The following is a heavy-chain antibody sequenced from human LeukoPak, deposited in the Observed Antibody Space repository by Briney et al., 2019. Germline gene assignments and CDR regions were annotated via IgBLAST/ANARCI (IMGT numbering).Heavy chain of an antibody. J-gene: IGHJ3*02. D-gene: IGHD2-15*01. V-gene: IGHV3-48*04. CDR3: GRQYCSGGSCYSAFDI. CDR2: ISSSSDTI. Sequence: QPGGSLRLSCAASGFTFTKYSMNWVRQAPGKGLEWVSYISSSSDTIYYADSVKGRFTISRDNAKNSLYLQMNSLRAEDTAVYFCGRQYCSGGSCYSAFDIWGQGTMVTVSS. CDR1: GFTFTKYS.